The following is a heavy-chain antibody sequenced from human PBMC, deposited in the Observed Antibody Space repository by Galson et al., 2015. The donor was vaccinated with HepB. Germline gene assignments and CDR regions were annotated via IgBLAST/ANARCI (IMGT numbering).Heavy chain of an antibody. D-gene: IGHD6-25*01. CDR2: ISYDGSNK. V-gene: IGHV3-30*18. CDR3: AKEAIAAETSWDYYYGMDV. Sequence: SLRLSCAASGFTFSSYSMNWVRQAPGKGLEWVAVISYDGSNKYYADSVKGRFTISRDNSKNTLYLQMNSLRAGDTAVYYCAKEAIAAETSWDYYYGMDVWGQGTTVTVSS. J-gene: IGHJ6*02. CDR1: GFTFSSYS.